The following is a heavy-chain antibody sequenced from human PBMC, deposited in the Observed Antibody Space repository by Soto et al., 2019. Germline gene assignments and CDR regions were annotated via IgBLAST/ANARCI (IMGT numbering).Heavy chain of an antibody. Sequence: QVQLVQSGAEMKKPGSSVQVSCKASGGGNLRDYRTTWVRQAPGQGLEWMGGIIPKLGSANYEQNFQGRVTITSGAYACTVNMELRSLRSEDTAVYYCARVGDGYNFGAVYWDQGTPVTVSS. J-gene: IGHJ4*02. D-gene: IGHD2-21*01. CDR2: IIPKLGSA. V-gene: IGHV1-69*16. CDR1: GGGNLRDYR. CDR3: ARVGDGYNFGAVY.